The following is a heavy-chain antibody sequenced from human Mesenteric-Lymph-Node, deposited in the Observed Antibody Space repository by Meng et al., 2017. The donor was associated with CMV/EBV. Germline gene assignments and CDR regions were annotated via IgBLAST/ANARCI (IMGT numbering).Heavy chain of an antibody. J-gene: IGHJ4*02. CDR1: GFTFSSYN. CDR3: ARVEVDTATVDY. CDR2: ISSSSSYI. Sequence: GGSLRLSCAASGFTFSSYNMNWVRQAPGKGLEWVSSISSSSSYIYYADSVKGRFTISRDNAKNSLYLQMNSLRAEDTAVYYCARVEVDTATVDYWGQGTLVTVSS. V-gene: IGHV3-21*01. D-gene: IGHD5-18*01.